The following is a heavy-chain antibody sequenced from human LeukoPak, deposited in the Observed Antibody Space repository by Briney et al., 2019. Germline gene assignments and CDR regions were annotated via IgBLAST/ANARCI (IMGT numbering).Heavy chain of an antibody. V-gene: IGHV4-59*01. CDR2: IYYRVTS. CDR1: GDSISTYY. D-gene: IGHD3-10*01. CDR3: ASGGRITMVRGVRLDY. Sequence: PSETLSLTCTVSGDSISTYYWSWIRQPPGQGREWIGYIYYRVTSDYNPSLKSRVTMSVDMSTRQISLKLSSVTAADTAVYYCASGGRITMVRGVRLDYWGQGTLVTVSS. J-gene: IGHJ4*02.